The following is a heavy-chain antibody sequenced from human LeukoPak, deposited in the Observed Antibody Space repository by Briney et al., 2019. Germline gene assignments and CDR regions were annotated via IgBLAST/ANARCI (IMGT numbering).Heavy chain of an antibody. J-gene: IGHJ4*02. D-gene: IGHD3-22*01. Sequence: AGGSLRLSCAASGFTFSSYAMSWVRQAPGKGLEWVSGISGSGGRTYYADSVKGRFTISRDNPKNTMYLQMNNVRAEDTALYYCAKEDTSAYDDPREFGYWGQGTLVTVSS. V-gene: IGHV3-23*01. CDR2: ISGSGGRT. CDR1: GFTFSSYA. CDR3: AKEDTSAYDDPREFGY.